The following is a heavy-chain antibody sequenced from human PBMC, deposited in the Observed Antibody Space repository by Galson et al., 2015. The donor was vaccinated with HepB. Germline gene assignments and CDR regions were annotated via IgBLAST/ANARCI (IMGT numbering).Heavy chain of an antibody. CDR3: AKDQGDCSGGSCYLYGMDV. Sequence: SLRLSCAASGFTFSSYAMSWVRQAPGKGLEWVSAISGSGGSTYYADSVKGRFTISRDNSTNTLYLQMNSLRAEDTAVYYCAKDQGDCSGGSCYLYGMDVWGQGTTVTVSS. CDR1: GFTFSSYA. V-gene: IGHV3-23*01. CDR2: ISGSGGST. J-gene: IGHJ6*02. D-gene: IGHD2-15*01.